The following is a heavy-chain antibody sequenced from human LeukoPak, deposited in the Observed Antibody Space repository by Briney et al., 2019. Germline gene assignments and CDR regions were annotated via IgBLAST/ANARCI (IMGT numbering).Heavy chain of an antibody. CDR1: GFTFSSYA. D-gene: IGHD6-13*01. CDR2: ISGSGGST. Sequence: GGSLRLSCAASGFTFSSYAMSWVRQAPGKGLEWVSAISGSGGSTYYADSVKGRFTISRDNSKNTLYLQMNSLRAEDTAVYFCAKQSAGSAAWYSLHYDFWGQGTLVTVSS. V-gene: IGHV3-23*01. CDR3: AKQSAGSAAWYSLHYDF. J-gene: IGHJ4*02.